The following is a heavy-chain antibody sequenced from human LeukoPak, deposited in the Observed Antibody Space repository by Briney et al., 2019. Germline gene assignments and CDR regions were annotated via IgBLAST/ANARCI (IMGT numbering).Heavy chain of an antibody. Sequence: SETLSLTCTVSGGSISTSNYYWSWIRQPPGKGLEWIGEINHSGSTNYNPSLKSRVTISIDTSKNQFSLKLSSVTAADTAVYYCARLYSGSYIYWGQGTLVTVSS. D-gene: IGHD1-26*01. CDR1: GGSISTSNYY. V-gene: IGHV4-39*07. CDR2: INHSGST. CDR3: ARLYSGSYIY. J-gene: IGHJ4*02.